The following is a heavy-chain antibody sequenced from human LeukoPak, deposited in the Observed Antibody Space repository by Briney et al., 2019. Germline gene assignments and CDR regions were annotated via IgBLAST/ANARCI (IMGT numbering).Heavy chain of an antibody. CDR3: ARRIVGATSIDY. CDR2: ISAYNGNT. CDR1: GYTFTSYD. J-gene: IGHJ4*02. D-gene: IGHD1-26*01. V-gene: IGHV1-18*01. Sequence: ASVKVSCKASGYTFTSYDINWVRQAPGQGLEWMGWISAYNGNTSYAQKLQGRVTMTTDTSTSTAYMELRSLRSDDTAVYYCARRIVGATSIDYWGQGTLVTVSS.